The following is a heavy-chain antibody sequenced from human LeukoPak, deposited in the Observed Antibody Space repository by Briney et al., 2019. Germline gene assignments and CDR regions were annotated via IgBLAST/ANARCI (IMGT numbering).Heavy chain of an antibody. Sequence: SETLSLTCTVSGGSISSYYWSWIRQPPGKGLEWIGYIYYSGSTNYNPSLKSRVTIPVDTSKNQFSLKLSSVTAADTAVYYCARSYYYGSGSYYRPYYYYYGMDVWGQGTTVTVSS. CDR3: ARSYYYGSGSYYRPYYYYYGMDV. J-gene: IGHJ6*02. CDR2: IYYSGST. CDR1: GGSISSYY. D-gene: IGHD3-10*01. V-gene: IGHV4-59*01.